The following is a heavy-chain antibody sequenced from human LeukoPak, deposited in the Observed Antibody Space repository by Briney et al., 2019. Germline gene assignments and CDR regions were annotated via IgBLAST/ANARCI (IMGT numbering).Heavy chain of an antibody. D-gene: IGHD3-22*01. CDR2: ISAYNGNT. CDR3: ARVYYYDSSGYSDAFDI. Sequence: ASVTVSFKCSVYTLTNYGISWVRQAPGQGREGVGWISAYNGNTNYAQKLQGRFTMTTDTSTSTAYLELRSLRSDDTAVYYCARVYYYDSSGYSDAFDIWGQGTMVTVSS. CDR1: VYTLTNYG. J-gene: IGHJ3*02. V-gene: IGHV1-18*01.